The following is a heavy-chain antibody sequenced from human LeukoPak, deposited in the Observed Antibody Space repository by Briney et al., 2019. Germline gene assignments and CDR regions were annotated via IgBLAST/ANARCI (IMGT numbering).Heavy chain of an antibody. Sequence: GGSLRLSCAASGFTFSSYGMHWVRQAPGKGLEWVAVISYDGSNKYYADSVKGRFTISRDNSKNTLYLQMNSLRAEDTAVYYCAKAFLWFGPHPIPYGMDVWGQGTTVTVSS. CDR3: AKAFLWFGPHPIPYGMDV. D-gene: IGHD3-10*01. J-gene: IGHJ6*02. V-gene: IGHV3-30*18. CDR1: GFTFSSYG. CDR2: ISYDGSNK.